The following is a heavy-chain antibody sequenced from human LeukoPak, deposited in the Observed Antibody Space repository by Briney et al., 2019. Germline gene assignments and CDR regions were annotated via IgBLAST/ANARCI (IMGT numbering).Heavy chain of an antibody. CDR2: IKQDGSEK. CDR1: EFTFTSCW. Sequence: GGSLRLSCAASEFTFTSCWMSWARQAPGKGLEWVANIKQDGSEKNYGDSVKGRFTISRDNAKNSLYLQMNSLRAEDTAIYYCAGPYLASWGQGTLVTVSS. J-gene: IGHJ5*02. D-gene: IGHD3-10*01. CDR3: AGPYLAS. V-gene: IGHV3-7*01.